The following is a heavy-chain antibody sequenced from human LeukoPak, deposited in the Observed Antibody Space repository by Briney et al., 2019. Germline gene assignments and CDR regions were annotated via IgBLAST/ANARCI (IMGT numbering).Heavy chain of an antibody. V-gene: IGHV3-23*01. J-gene: IGHJ3*02. CDR1: GFTFSRYA. D-gene: IGHD3-22*01. CDR2: ISGGGRST. Sequence: GGSLRLSCAASGFTFSRYAMSWVRQAPGKGLELVSAISGGGRSTYYADSVKGRFTISRDNSKNTLYLQMDSLRAEDTAVYYCAKDLAMIVVFDAFDIWGQGTMVTVSS. CDR3: AKDLAMIVVFDAFDI.